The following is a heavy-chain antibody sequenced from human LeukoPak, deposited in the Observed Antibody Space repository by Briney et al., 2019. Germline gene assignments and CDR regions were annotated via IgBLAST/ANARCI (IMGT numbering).Heavy chain of an antibody. V-gene: IGHV4-4*07. D-gene: IGHD6-13*01. CDR1: GGSISSYY. Sequence: SETLSLTCTVSGGSISSYYWSWIRQPAGKGLEWIGRIYTSGSTNYNPSLKSRVTISVDTSKNQFSLKLSSVTAADTAVYYCARGPKRYSSSWNYYYYYYMDVWGKGTTVTVSS. J-gene: IGHJ6*03. CDR3: ARGPKRYSSSWNYYYYYYMDV. CDR2: IYTSGST.